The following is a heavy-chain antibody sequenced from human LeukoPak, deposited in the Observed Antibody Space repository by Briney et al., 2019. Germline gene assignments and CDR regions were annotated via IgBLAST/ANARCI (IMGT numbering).Heavy chain of an antibody. CDR3: ARGPPDFWSGCSESYFGY. CDR1: GYTFTSYY. D-gene: IGHD3-3*01. V-gene: IGHV1-69*13. CDR2: IISVFETT. Sequence: ASVKVSCKASGYTFTSYYMHWVRQAPGQGLEWMGGIISVFETTNYAQKFQGRVTITADDSTSTAYMELSSLRSEDTAVYYCARGPPDFWSGCSESYFGYWGQGTLVTVSS. J-gene: IGHJ4*02.